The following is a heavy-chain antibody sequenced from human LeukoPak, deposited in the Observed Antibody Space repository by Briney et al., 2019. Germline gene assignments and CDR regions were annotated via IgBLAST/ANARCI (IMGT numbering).Heavy chain of an antibody. J-gene: IGHJ4*02. CDR3: AKRDYYSFDY. Sequence: GGSLRLSCAASGFTFNSCAMSWVRQAPGKGPEWVSTISDSGTSTFYADSVKGRFTISRDNSKNTLYVQMNSLRAEDTAVYYCAKRDYYSFDYWGQGTLVTVSS. CDR1: GFTFNSCA. D-gene: IGHD2/OR15-2a*01. CDR2: ISDSGTST. V-gene: IGHV3-23*01.